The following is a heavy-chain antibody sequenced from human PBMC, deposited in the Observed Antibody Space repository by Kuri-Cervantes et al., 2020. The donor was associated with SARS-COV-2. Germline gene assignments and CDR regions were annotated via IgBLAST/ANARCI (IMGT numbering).Heavy chain of an antibody. V-gene: IGHV3-72*01. Sequence: GGSLRLSCAASGFTLSSYGMDWVRQAPGKGLEWVGRIRNEVNSYTTEYAASVKGRFTISRADSQNSLFLQMNSLKTEDTAVYYCSACGSTDCYNYYYYGLDVWGQGTTVTVSS. CDR3: SACGSTDCYNYYYYGLDV. CDR1: GFTLSSYG. CDR2: IRNEVNSYTT. J-gene: IGHJ6*02. D-gene: IGHD2-2*01.